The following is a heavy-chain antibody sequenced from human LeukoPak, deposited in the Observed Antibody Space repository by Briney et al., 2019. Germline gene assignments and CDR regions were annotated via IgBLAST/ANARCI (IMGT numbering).Heavy chain of an antibody. CDR3: ARAERWLQLTFDY. CDR1: GGTFSSYA. CDR2: IIPILGIA. Sequence: SVKVSCKASGGTFSSYAISWVRQAPGQGLEWMGRIIPILGIANYAQKFQGRVTITADKSTSTAYMELSSLRSEDTAVYYCARAERWLQLTFDYWGQGTLVTVFS. D-gene: IGHD5-24*01. J-gene: IGHJ4*02. V-gene: IGHV1-69*04.